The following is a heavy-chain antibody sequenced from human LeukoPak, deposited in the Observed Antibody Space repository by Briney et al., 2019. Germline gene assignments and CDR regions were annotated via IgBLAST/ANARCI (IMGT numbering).Heavy chain of an antibody. Sequence: PGWSLTLSCAASGFTFSDYYMSWIRQAPGKGLEWVSYISSSSSYTNYADSVKGRFTISRDNVKKSVYLQMNSLRAEDTAVYYCARDIGGYDSKKFDYWGQGTLVTVSS. CDR3: ARDIGGYDSKKFDY. D-gene: IGHD5-12*01. CDR1: GFTFSDYY. V-gene: IGHV3-11*05. J-gene: IGHJ4*02. CDR2: ISSSSSYT.